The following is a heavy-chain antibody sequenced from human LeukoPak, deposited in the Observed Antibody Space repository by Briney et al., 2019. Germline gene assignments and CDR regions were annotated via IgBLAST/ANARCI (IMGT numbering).Heavy chain of an antibody. D-gene: IGHD1-1*01. CDR1: GFTFSSYG. V-gene: IGHV3-33*01. J-gene: IGHJ4*02. CDR3: ARVNINNWHSCDY. Sequence: GGSLRLSCAASGFTFSSYGMHWVRQAPGKGLEWVAVIWYDGSNKYYADSVKGRFTISRDNSKNTLYLQMNSLRAEDTAVYYCARVNINNWHSCDYWGQGTLVTVSS. CDR2: IWYDGSNK.